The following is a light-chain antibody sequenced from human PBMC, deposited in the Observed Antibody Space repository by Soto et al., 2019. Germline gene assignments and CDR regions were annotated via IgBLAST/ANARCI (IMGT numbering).Light chain of an antibody. J-gene: IGLJ2*01. Sequence: QSVLTQPASVSGSPGQSITISCTGNSSDIGGYNYVSWYQQHPGKAPKLIIYDVSNRPSGVSNRFSGSKSGNTASLAISGLQAEDEADYYCSSYTSSKTLIFGGGTKLTVL. CDR1: SSDIGGYNY. V-gene: IGLV2-14*03. CDR3: SSYTSSKTLI. CDR2: DVS.